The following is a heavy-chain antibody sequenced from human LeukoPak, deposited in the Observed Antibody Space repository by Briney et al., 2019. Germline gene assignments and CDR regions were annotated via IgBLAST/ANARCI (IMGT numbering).Heavy chain of an antibody. Sequence: GGSLRLSCEVSGFTFSSYHMNWVRQAPGKGLEWVAAISTTSGNIYYADSVKGRFTISRDNAKNSLYLQMNSLRVEDTALYYCARRAPSHDFDDWGQGTLVTVSS. CDR3: ARRAPSHDFDD. J-gene: IGHJ4*02. V-gene: IGHV3-21*01. CDR2: ISTTSGNI. CDR1: GFTFSSYH.